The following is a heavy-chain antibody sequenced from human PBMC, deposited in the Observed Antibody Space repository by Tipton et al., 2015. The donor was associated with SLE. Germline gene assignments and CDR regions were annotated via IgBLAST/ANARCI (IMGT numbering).Heavy chain of an antibody. V-gene: IGHV4-34*01. CDR3: ARDGGSWLGDWFDP. J-gene: IGHJ5*02. CDR2: INHSGST. CDR1: GGSFSGYY. Sequence: TLSLTCAVYGGSFSGYYWSWFRQPPGKGLEWIGEINHSGSTNYNPSLKSRVTISVDTSKNQFSLKLSSVTAADTAVYYCARDGGSWLGDWFDPWGQGTLVTVSS. D-gene: IGHD6-13*01.